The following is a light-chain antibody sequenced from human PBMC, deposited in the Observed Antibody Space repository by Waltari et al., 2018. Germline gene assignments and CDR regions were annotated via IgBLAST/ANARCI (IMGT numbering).Light chain of an antibody. Sequence: AIRMTQSPSSLSASTGDRVTITCRASQGISSYLAWYQQKPGKAPKLLIYAASTLQSGVPSRFSGSGSGTDFTLTISCLQSEDFATYYCQQYYSYPWLAFGGWTKVEIK. V-gene: IGKV1-8*01. J-gene: IGKJ4*01. CDR1: QGISSY. CDR3: QQYYSYPWLA. CDR2: AAS.